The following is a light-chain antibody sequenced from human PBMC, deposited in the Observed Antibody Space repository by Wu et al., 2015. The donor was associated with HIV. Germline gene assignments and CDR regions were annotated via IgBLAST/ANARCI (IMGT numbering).Light chain of an antibody. CDR2: GAS. V-gene: IGKV3-20*01. CDR3: QQHGNSPPVWT. Sequence: EIVLTQSPGTLSLSPGERATLSCRPSQSVSSSYLAWYQQKPGQAPRLLIYGASTRATGIPDRFSGSGSGTDFTLTISRLEPEDFAVYYCQQHGNSPPVWTFGQGTKVEIK. CDR1: QSVSSSY. J-gene: IGKJ1*01.